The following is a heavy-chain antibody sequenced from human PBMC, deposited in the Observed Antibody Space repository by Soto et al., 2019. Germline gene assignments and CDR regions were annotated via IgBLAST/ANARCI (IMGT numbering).Heavy chain of an antibody. J-gene: IGHJ4*02. CDR1: GASISRGGYY. CDR3: ARGARDISGPHY. V-gene: IGHV4-31*03. CDR2: MYYTGST. Sequence: SETLSLTCTVSGASISRGGYYWSWIRQHPGKGLEWIGYMYYTGSTYYNPSLKSRVTMSLDTSKNQFSLKLSSVTAADTAVFYCARGARDISGPHYWGQGTLVTVSS. D-gene: IGHD3-22*01.